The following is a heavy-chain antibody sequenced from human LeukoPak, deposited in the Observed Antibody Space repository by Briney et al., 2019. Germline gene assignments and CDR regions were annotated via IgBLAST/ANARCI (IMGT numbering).Heavy chain of an antibody. Sequence: GSLRLSCAASGFTFSSYGMHWVRQAPGKGLEWVAFIRFDGSYKDYADSVKGRFTISRDNSKNTLYLQMNSLRAEDTAVYYCAKDLEKGFTMVRGVYDYWGQGTLVTVSS. CDR1: GFTFSSYG. V-gene: IGHV3-30*02. CDR3: AKDLEKGFTMVRGVYDY. CDR2: IRFDGSYK. J-gene: IGHJ4*02. D-gene: IGHD3-10*01.